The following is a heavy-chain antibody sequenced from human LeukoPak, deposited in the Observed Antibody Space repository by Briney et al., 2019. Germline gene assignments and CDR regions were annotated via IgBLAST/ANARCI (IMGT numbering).Heavy chain of an antibody. D-gene: IGHD3-22*01. Sequence: SETLSLTCTVSGASIRSHHWTWIRQPPGKGLEWIGNVYYVGSTSYSPSLKSRVTISLDTSKNQFSLEMNSVTAAVTAVYYCARSGDSSAYYSFWGQGILVTVSS. J-gene: IGHJ4*02. CDR1: GASIRSHH. V-gene: IGHV4-59*11. CDR3: ARSGDSSAYYSF. CDR2: VYYVGST.